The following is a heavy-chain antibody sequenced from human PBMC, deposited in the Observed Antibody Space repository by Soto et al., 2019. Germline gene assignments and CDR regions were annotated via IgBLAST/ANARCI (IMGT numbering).Heavy chain of an antibody. CDR3: ARGEPTIADRPIYFFDY. V-gene: IGHV3-48*04. CDR1: GFTFSTYT. Sequence: PGGSLRLSCEAFGFTFSTYTMNWVRQAPGKGLEWVSYISSSGRTISYADPVKGRFSISRDNAKNSLYLQMNSLRGEDAAVYYCARGEPTIADRPIYFFDYWGQGTLVTVSS. CDR2: ISSSGRTI. D-gene: IGHD6-13*01. J-gene: IGHJ4*02.